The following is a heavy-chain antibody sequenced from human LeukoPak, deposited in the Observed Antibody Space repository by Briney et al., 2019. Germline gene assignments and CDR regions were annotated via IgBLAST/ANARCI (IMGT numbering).Heavy chain of an antibody. CDR1: GFTFTHYA. J-gene: IGHJ4*02. V-gene: IGHV3-23*01. Sequence: GGSLRLSCTASGFTFTHYAMSWVRQAPGKGLEWVSSISFSGGTTNYADSVKGRFTISRDNSKNTLYLHMNSLRAEDTAIYYCAKASTPFLSDYWGQGTLVTVSS. CDR3: AKASTPFLSDY. CDR2: ISFSGGTT.